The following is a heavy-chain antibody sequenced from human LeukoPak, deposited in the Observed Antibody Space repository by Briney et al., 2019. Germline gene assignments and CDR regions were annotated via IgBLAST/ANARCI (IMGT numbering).Heavy chain of an antibody. CDR3: ARENRITMVRGVIIFPNYYYYGMDV. CDR2: IKQDGSEK. D-gene: IGHD3-10*01. CDR1: GFTFSSYA. Sequence: GGSLRLSCAASGFTFSSYAMSWVRQAPGKGLEWVANIKQDGSEKYYVDSVKGRFTISRDNAKNSLYLQMNSLRAEDTAVYYCARENRITMVRGVIIFPNYYYYGMDVWGQGTTVTVSS. J-gene: IGHJ6*02. V-gene: IGHV3-7*01.